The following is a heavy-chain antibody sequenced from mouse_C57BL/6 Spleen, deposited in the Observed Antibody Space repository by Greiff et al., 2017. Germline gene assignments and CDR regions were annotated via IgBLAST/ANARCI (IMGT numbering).Heavy chain of an antibody. CDR3: ARSETGTTWFAY. Sequence: QVQLQQPGAELVRPGSSVKLSCKASGYTFPSYWMHWVKQRPIQGLEWIGNIDPSDSETHYNQKFKDKATLTVDKSSSTAYMQLSILTSEDSAVYYCARSETGTTWFAYWGQGTLVTVSA. CDR2: IDPSDSET. J-gene: IGHJ3*01. D-gene: IGHD4-1*01. V-gene: IGHV1-52*01. CDR1: GYTFPSYW.